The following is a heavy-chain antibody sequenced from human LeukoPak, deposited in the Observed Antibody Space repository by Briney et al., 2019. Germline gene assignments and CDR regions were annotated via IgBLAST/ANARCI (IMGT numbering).Heavy chain of an antibody. Sequence: GGSLRLSCAVSGITLSNYGMSWVRQAPGKGLEWVAGISDSGGRTNYADSVKGRFTISRDNPKNTLYLQMNSLRAEDTAVYYCARGASLYSSGWYYAYWGQGTLVTVSS. J-gene: IGHJ4*02. V-gene: IGHV3-23*01. CDR3: ARGASLYSSGWYYAY. D-gene: IGHD6-19*01. CDR1: GITLSNYG. CDR2: ISDSGGRT.